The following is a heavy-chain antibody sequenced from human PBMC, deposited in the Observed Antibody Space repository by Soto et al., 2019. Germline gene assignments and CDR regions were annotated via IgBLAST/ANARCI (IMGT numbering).Heavy chain of an antibody. CDR2: TYYRSKWYN. D-gene: IGHD6-19*01. CDR3: ARLAGDRYYYGMDV. Sequence: SQTLSLTCAISGDSVSGNSAAWNLIRQSPSRGLEWLGRTYYRSKWYNDYAVSVKSRITINPDTSKNQFSLQLNSVTPEDTAVYYCARLAGDRYYYGMDVWGQGTTVTVSS. CDR1: GDSVSGNSAA. V-gene: IGHV6-1*01. J-gene: IGHJ6*02.